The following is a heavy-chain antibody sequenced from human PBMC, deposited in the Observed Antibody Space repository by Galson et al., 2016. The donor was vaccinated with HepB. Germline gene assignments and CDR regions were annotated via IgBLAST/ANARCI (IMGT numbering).Heavy chain of an antibody. D-gene: IGHD5-18*01. CDR3: TRGYMHTGMNV. CDR2: TYYRSQWFN. Sequence: CAISGDSVTNNATIWNWIRQSPSRGLEWLGRTYYRSQWFNEYAVSVKSRITINSDTSRNQFSLQLDSVTPGDTAAYFCTRGYMHTGMNVWGQGTTVTVSS. J-gene: IGHJ6*02. V-gene: IGHV6-1*01. CDR1: GDSVTNNATI.